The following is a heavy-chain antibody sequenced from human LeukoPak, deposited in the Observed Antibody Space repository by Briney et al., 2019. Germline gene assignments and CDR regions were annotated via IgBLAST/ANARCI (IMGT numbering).Heavy chain of an antibody. Sequence: GGSLRLSCAASGFTFSTYWMNWVRQAPGKGLEWVANIKEDGSEKYYVDSVKGRFTISRDNAKNSLYLQMNSLRAEDTAVYYCAREQGQPAMDVWGKGTTVTVSS. J-gene: IGHJ6*03. CDR2: IKEDGSEK. CDR3: AREQGQPAMDV. CDR1: GFTFSTYW. V-gene: IGHV3-7*01. D-gene: IGHD6-13*01.